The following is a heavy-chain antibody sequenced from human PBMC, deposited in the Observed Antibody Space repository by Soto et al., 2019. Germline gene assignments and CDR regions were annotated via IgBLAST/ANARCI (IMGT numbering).Heavy chain of an antibody. CDR3: AKGSRVVVAANYYYYGMDV. CDR2: ISGSGSST. Sequence: EVQLLESGGGLVQPGGSLRLSCAASGFTFSSYAMSWVRQAPGKGLEWVSAISGSGSSTYYADSVKGRCTISRDNSKNKLYLQMTSLRAEDTAVYYSAKGSRVVVAANYYYYGMDVWGQGTTVTVSS. V-gene: IGHV3-23*01. CDR1: GFTFSSYA. D-gene: IGHD2-15*01. J-gene: IGHJ6*02.